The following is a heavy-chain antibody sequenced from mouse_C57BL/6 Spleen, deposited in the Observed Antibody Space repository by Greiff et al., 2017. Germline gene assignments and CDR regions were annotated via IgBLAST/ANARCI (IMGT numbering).Heavy chain of an antibody. CDR2: ISSGSSTI. Sequence: EVKLVESGGGLVKPGGSLKLSCAASGFTFSDYGMHWVRQAPEKGLEWVAYISSGSSTIYYAETVKGRYTISRDNAKTTLFLQMTSLRSEDTAMYYCASTVGDYYAMDYWGQGTSVTVSS. CDR1: GFTFSDYG. CDR3: ASTVGDYYAMDY. D-gene: IGHD1-3*01. V-gene: IGHV5-17*01. J-gene: IGHJ4*01.